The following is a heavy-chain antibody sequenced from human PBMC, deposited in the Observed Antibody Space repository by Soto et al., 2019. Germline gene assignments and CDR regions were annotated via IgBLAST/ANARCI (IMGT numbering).Heavy chain of an antibody. CDR3: GKEGRDEIAAAGGFYYYYYMDV. J-gene: IGHJ6*03. CDR1: GFTFSSYG. D-gene: IGHD6-13*01. V-gene: IGHV3-30*18. CDR2: ISYDGSNK. Sequence: GGSLRLSCAASGFTFSSYGMHWVRQAPGKGLEWVAVISYDGSNKYYADSVKGRFTISRGNSKNTLYLEMNSLRPEGTVVYYGGKEGRDEIAAAGGFYYYYYMDVWGKGTTVTVS.